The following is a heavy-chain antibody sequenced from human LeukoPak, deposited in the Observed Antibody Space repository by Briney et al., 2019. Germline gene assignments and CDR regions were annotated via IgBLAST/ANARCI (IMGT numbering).Heavy chain of an antibody. D-gene: IGHD5-24*01. V-gene: IGHV1-18*01. Sequence: ASVKVSCKASGYTFTNYGISWVRQAPGQGVEGMGCISGYNGNTNHAQKFQGRVSMTTDTSTRTDYIELRRLRSDDTAVYYCARDQGQRRDVYNFWWEDWGQGTLVTVSS. CDR1: GYTFTNYG. CDR3: ARDQGQRRDVYNFWWED. J-gene: IGHJ4*02. CDR2: ISGYNGNT.